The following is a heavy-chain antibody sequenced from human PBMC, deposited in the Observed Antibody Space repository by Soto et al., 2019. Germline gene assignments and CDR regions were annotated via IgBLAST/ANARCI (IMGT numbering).Heavy chain of an antibody. Sequence: PGGPLRLSCAASGFTFDDYTMHWVRQAPGKGLEWVSLISWDGGSTYYADSVKGRFTISRDNSKNSLYLQMNSLRTEDTALYYCAKDNGYDFWSGTNWFDPWGQGTLVTVSS. CDR2: ISWDGGST. CDR1: GFTFDDYT. V-gene: IGHV3-43*01. J-gene: IGHJ5*02. D-gene: IGHD3-3*01. CDR3: AKDNGYDFWSGTNWFDP.